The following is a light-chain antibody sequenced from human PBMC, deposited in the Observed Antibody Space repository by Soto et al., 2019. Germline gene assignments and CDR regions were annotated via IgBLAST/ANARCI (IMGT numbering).Light chain of an antibody. Sequence: DIVLTQSPATLSVSPGERATLSCRASQAVSTSYLAWYQQKPGHAPRLLISGASSRASGIPDRFSGSGSGTDFTLTIIRLEPEDVAVYYCQQYNNWPPTWTCGQGTKVEIK. CDR1: QAVSTSY. CDR2: GAS. V-gene: IGKV3-20*01. CDR3: QQYNNWPPTWT. J-gene: IGKJ1*01.